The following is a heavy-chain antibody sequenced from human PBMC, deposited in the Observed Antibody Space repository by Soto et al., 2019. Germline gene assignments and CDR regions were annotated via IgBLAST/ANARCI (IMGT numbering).Heavy chain of an antibody. J-gene: IGHJ4*02. CDR1: GFTFSSYG. V-gene: IGHV3-30*18. CDR3: AKDGLWRVVVASSYFDY. CDR2: ISYDGSNK. Sequence: GGSLRLSCAASGFTFSSYGMHWVRQAPGKGLEWVAVISYDGSNKYYADSVKGRFTISRDNSKNTLYLQMNSLRAEDTAVYYCAKDGLWRVVVASSYFDYWGQGTLVTVSS. D-gene: IGHD2-15*01.